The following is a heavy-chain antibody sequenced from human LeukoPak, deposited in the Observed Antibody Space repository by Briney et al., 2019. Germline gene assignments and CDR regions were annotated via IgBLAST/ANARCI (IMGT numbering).Heavy chain of an antibody. CDR2: INQDGTEK. J-gene: IGHJ4*02. V-gene: IGHV3-7*01. CDR3: VEVAKYHYGSETYYFFEH. CDR1: GFTFTTYW. D-gene: IGHD3-10*01. Sequence: GGSLRLSCAASGFTFTTYWMSWVRQFPGKGLEWVANINQDGTEKYYVDSVKGRFTISRDNAKNSLYLQMNSLRVEDTAIYYCVEVAKYHYGSETYYFFEHWGQGTPVTASS.